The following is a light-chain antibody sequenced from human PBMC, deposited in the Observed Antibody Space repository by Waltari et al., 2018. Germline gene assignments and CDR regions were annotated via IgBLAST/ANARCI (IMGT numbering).Light chain of an antibody. J-gene: IGKJ4*01. CDR3: QQRTNWPLT. V-gene: IGKV3-11*01. CDR1: HSISTY. Sequence: EIVLTQSPATLSLSPGERATLSCRASHSISTYLAWYQQKPGQAPRLRIHYASNRAAGIPARFSGSGSGTDFTLTISSLEPGDFAVYYCQQRTNWPLTFGGGTKVEIK. CDR2: YAS.